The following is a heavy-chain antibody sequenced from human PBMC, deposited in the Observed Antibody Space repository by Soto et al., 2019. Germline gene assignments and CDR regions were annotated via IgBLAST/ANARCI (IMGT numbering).Heavy chain of an antibody. CDR3: AXLRELWPGAYYYYGMDV. CDR2: INHSGTT. CDR1: GGSFSGYY. V-gene: IGHV4-34*01. Sequence: SETLSLTCAVNGGSFSGYYWSWIRQPPGKGLEWIGEINHSGTTNYNPSLKSRVTISVDTSKNQFSLKLTSVTAADAAVYYCAXLRELWPGAYYYYGMDVWGPGTTVTVSS. J-gene: IGHJ6*02. D-gene: IGHD1-26*01.